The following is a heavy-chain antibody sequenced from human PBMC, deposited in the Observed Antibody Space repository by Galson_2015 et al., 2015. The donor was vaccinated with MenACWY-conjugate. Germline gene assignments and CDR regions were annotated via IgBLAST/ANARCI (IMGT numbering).Heavy chain of an antibody. Sequence: QSGAEVKKPGESLTISCRGSGYTFTNYWIAWVRQMPGKGLEWVGLINPADSNVRYSPSFQGQATISADESISPAYLQWSSLKASDIAIFYCARHPPGGRGMDVWGRGTTVTVSS. J-gene: IGHJ6*02. D-gene: IGHD1-26*01. V-gene: IGHV5-51*01. CDR2: INPADSNV. CDR1: GYTFTNYW. CDR3: ARHPPGGRGMDV.